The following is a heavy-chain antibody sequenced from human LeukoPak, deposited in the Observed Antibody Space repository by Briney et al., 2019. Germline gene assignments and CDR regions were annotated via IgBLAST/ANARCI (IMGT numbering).Heavy chain of an antibody. J-gene: IGHJ4*02. V-gene: IGHV3-23*01. D-gene: IGHD1-20*01. CDR3: AKDIHNWELDH. CDR1: GFTFSSYA. CDR2: INKNGDIT. Sequence: GGSLRLSCAASGFTFSSYAMSWVRQAPGKGLEWVSGINKNGDITHYADSVRGRFTISRDNSKNTLFLQINSLRAEDTALYYCAKDIHNWELDHWGQGTLVTVSS.